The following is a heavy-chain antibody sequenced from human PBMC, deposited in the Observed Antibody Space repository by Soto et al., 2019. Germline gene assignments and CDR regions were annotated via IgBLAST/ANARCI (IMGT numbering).Heavy chain of an antibody. CDR3: SRGRSPTSDDY. CDR2: IQHTGST. V-gene: IGHV4-4*02. Sequence: QVQLQESGPGLVKPSETLSLTCAVSGGSITTSHWWFWVRQPPGEGLEWIAEIQHTGSTNYNPSLWSRVTISVAKAKNHFSLKVNSVTAADTAVYYCSRGRSPTSDDYWGQGTMVTVSS. J-gene: IGHJ4*02. CDR1: GGSITTSHW. D-gene: IGHD6-6*01.